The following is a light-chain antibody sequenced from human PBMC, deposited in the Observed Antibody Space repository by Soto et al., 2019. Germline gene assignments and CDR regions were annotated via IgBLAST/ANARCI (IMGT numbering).Light chain of an antibody. Sequence: DIQMTHSPSTLFASVGDTLTVTCRASQSVSGWLAWYQPKAGEAPKLLIYDASALPRGAPSRFSGSGSGTKFPLTIASLQHDDSATYYCQQYETFSGTFGPGTKVDIK. CDR1: QSVSGW. J-gene: IGKJ1*01. V-gene: IGKV1-5*01. CDR2: DAS. CDR3: QQYETFSGT.